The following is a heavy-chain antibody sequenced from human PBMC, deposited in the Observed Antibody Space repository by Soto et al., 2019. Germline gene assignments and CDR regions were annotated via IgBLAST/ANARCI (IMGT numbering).Heavy chain of an antibody. Sequence: PGGSLRLSCAASGFTFSTYTMNWVRQAPGKGLEWVSGIGCCSGSGTYYADFVKGRFTISRDNSKNMVFLQMNGLRADHRDLHSFPTRRHPGRNRRFADWGEG. J-gene: IGHJ4*02. CDR3: PTRRHPGRNRRFAD. V-gene: IGHV3-23*01. D-gene: IGHD4-4*01. CDR1: GFTFSTYT. CDR2: IGCCSGSGT.